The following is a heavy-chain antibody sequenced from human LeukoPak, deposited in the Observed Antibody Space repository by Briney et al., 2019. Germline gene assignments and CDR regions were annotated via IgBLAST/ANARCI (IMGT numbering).Heavy chain of an antibody. CDR1: GFTFSSYG. CDR2: ISGSGGST. V-gene: IGHV3-23*01. CDR3: AKGGIAVGPRRGIDY. J-gene: IGHJ4*02. Sequence: GGSLRLSCAASGFTFSSYGMSWVRQAPGKGLEWVSAISGSGGSTYYADSVKGRFTISRDNSKNTLYLQMNSLRAEDTAVYYCAKGGIAVGPRRGIDYWGQGTLATVSS. D-gene: IGHD6-19*01.